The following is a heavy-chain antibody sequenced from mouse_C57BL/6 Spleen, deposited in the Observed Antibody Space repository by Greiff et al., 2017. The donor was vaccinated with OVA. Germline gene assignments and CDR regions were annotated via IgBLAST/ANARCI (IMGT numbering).Heavy chain of an antibody. CDR3: ARDKGDYYGSSHWYFDV. V-gene: IGHV5-16*01. J-gene: IGHJ1*03. Sequence: EVKLMESEGGLVQPGSSMKLSCTASGFTFSDYYMAWVRQVPEKGLEWVANINYDGSSTYYLDSLKSRFIISRDNAKNILYLQMSSLKSEDTATYYCARDKGDYYGSSHWYFDVWGTGTTVTVSS. D-gene: IGHD1-1*01. CDR2: INYDGSST. CDR1: GFTFSDYY.